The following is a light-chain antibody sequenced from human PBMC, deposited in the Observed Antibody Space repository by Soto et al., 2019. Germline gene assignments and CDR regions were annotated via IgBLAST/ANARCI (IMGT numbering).Light chain of an antibody. Sequence: MVTQSAAALSVTPGESATLSCRASQSVSSNLAWYQKKPGQAPRLLIYRASTRSTFLPARFSGSGSGTEFTLTISILQSEDFAGYFCTHYANRLIPSAQRTRLE. V-gene: IGKV3-15*01. CDR3: THYANRLIP. J-gene: IGKJ5*01. CDR2: RAS. CDR1: QSVSSN.